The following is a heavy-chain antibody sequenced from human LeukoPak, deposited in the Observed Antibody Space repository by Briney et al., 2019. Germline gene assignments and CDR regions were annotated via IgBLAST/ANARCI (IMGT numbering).Heavy chain of an antibody. Sequence: ASVKVSCKASGYTFTDYYMHWVRQAPGQGLEWMGWIPPNSGATKYAQKFRGRVSMTRDTSINTAYMELSRLRSDDTAIYYCARVSRFYYDSSGDFDYWGQGTLVTVSS. D-gene: IGHD3-22*01. V-gene: IGHV1-2*02. CDR3: ARVSRFYYDSSGDFDY. J-gene: IGHJ4*02. CDR1: GYTFTDYY. CDR2: IPPNSGAT.